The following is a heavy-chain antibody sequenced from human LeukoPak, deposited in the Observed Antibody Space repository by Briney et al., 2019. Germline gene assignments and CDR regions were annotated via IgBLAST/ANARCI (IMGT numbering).Heavy chain of an antibody. V-gene: IGHV4-59*01. J-gene: IGHJ3*02. CDR2: IYYSGST. CDR3: AREQRYNWNYRAFDI. CDR1: GGSISSYY. D-gene: IGHD1-7*01. Sequence: SETLSLTCTVSGGSISSYYWSWIRQPPGKGLEWIGYIYYSGSTNYNPSLKSRVTISVDTSKNQFSLKLSSVTAADTALYYCAREQRYNWNYRAFDIWGQGAMVTVSS.